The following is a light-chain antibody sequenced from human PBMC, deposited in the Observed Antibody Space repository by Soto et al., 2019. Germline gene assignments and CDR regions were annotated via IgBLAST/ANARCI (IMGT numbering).Light chain of an antibody. J-gene: IGKJ2*01. V-gene: IGKV2-24*01. CDR2: KVF. Sequence: IVLTKPPLSSPVTLGQPAPISSKFTQSLVQSDGKPTLSWLQRRQGQPPRVLIFKVFNRVSGVPDRFSGSGAGTDFTLKISRVEAEDVGIYYCMQAAHSFHTFGQGTTLEIK. CDR3: MQAAHSFHT. CDR1: QSLVQSDGKPT.